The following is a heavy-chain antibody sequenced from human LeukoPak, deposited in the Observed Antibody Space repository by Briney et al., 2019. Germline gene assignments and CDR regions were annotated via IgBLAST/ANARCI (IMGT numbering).Heavy chain of an antibody. J-gene: IGHJ5*02. D-gene: IGHD2-15*01. V-gene: IGHV4-59*01. CDR2: VHYSGST. CDR1: GGYISGFY. CDR3: ARDTNCSGGSCYFGRFDP. Sequence: SETLSLTCTVSGGYISGFYWSWIRQPPEKGLEWIGYVHYSGSTNYNPSLKSRVTISVDTSKNQFSLRLGSVTAADTAVYYCARDTNCSGGSCYFGRFDPWGQGTLVTVSS.